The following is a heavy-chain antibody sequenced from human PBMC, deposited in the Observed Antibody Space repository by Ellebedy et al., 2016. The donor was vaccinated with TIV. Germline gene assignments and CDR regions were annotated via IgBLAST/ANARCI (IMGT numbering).Heavy chain of an antibody. CDR2: IWYDGSNK. CDR3: ASDHSYGPY. D-gene: IGHD5-18*01. Sequence: PGGSLRLSCAASGFTFSSYGMHWVRQAPGKGLEWVAVIWYDGSNKYYADSVKGRFTITRDNSKNTLYLQMNSLRAKDTSVYYCASDHSYGPYWGQGTLVTVSS. V-gene: IGHV3-33*01. CDR1: GFTFSSYG. J-gene: IGHJ4*02.